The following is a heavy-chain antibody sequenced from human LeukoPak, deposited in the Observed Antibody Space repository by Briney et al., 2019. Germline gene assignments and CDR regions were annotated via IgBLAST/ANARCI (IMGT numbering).Heavy chain of an antibody. Sequence: PGGSLRLSCAASGFTFSSYWMHWVRQAPGKGLVWVPRINSDDSSPIYEDSVKGRFTISRDNAKNSLYLQMNSLRAEDTAVYYCARSGYSGYDPIAPLDYWGQGTLVTVSS. J-gene: IGHJ4*02. V-gene: IGHV3-74*01. CDR1: GFTFSSYW. D-gene: IGHD5-12*01. CDR3: ARSGYSGYDPIAPLDY. CDR2: INSDDSSP.